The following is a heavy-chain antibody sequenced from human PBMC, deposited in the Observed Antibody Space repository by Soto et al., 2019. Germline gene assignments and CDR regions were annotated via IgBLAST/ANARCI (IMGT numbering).Heavy chain of an antibody. CDR1: GFTFSNHA. D-gene: IGHD6-13*01. V-gene: IGHV3-23*01. J-gene: IGHJ4*02. CDR2: ISTAVGAT. CDR3: AKDRTAAARNFDY. Sequence: GGSLRLSCAASGFTFSNHAMSWVRQAPGKGLEWVSAISTAVGATYYADSVKGRFTISRDDSNNTLYLQMNSLRAEDTAVYYCAKDRTAAARNFDYWGQGTPVTVSS.